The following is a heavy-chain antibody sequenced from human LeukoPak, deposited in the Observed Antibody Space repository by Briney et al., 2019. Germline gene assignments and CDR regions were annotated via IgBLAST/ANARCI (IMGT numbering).Heavy chain of an antibody. J-gene: IGHJ4*02. CDR3: ATCRDPDQGVVVPAAPPIYYFDY. V-gene: IGHV4-39*01. CDR2: IYYSGST. Sequence: SETLSLTCTVSGGSISSSSYYWGWIRQPPGKGLEWIGSIYYSGSTYYNPSRKSRVTISVDTANNQFSLRLTSGTAADPAVYYCATCRDPDQGVVVPAAPPIYYFDYWGQRTLVTVSS. CDR1: GGSISSSSYY. D-gene: IGHD2-2*01.